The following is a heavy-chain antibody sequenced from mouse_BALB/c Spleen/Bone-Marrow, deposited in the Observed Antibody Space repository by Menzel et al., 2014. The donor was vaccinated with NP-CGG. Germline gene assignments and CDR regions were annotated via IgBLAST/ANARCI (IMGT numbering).Heavy chain of an antibody. D-gene: IGHD1-1*01. V-gene: IGHV5-17*02. CDR3: ARSGSSSGYYDY. CDR2: ISSGSITN. Sequence: EVQGVESGGGLVQPGGSRKFSCAASGFTFRSFGMHWVRQAPEKGLEWVAYISSGSITNYYADIVMGRFTISRDNPKNTLFLQMPSLRSEDTAMYYCARSGSSSGYYDYWGQGTTLTVSS. J-gene: IGHJ2*01. CDR1: GFTFRSFG.